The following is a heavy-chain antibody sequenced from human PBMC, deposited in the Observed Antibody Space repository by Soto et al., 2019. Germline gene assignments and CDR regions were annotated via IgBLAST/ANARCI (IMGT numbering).Heavy chain of an antibody. CDR2: ISGGGGTM. J-gene: IGHJ4*02. CDR3: ARDKSGTYSIDY. Sequence: EVQVVESGGGSVQPGGSLRLSCAASGFTFSRYTMNWVRQAPGKGLEWLSYISGGGGTMSYADSVKGRVTISRDNAKNSLYLQMDSLRAEDPAVYYCARDKSGTYSIDYWGQGTLVTVSS. D-gene: IGHD1-26*01. CDR1: GFTFSRYT. V-gene: IGHV3-48*04.